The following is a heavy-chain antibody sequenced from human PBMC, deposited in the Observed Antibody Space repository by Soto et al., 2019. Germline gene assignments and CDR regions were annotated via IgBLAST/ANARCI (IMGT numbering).Heavy chain of an antibody. V-gene: IGHV3-23*01. CDR2: LIGTGDST. CDR3: AKGSASSRPYYFDY. D-gene: IGHD6-6*01. J-gene: IGHJ4*02. CDR1: GFTFRNYV. Sequence: GGSLRLSCAASGFTFRNYVMSWVRQAPGKGLEWVSALIGTGDSTYYADSVKSRFTVSRDNSQNTLYLQMNSLRAEDTAIYYCAKGSASSRPYYFDYWGQGTLVTVSS.